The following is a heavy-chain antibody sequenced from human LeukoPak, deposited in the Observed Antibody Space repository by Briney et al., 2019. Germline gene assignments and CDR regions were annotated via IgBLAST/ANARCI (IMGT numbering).Heavy chain of an antibody. Sequence: GGSLRLSCAASGFTFDDYAMHWVRQAPGKGLEWVSGISWNSGSIGYADSVKGRFTISRDNAKNTLYLQMNSLRAEDTAVYYCARAYGMDVWGQGTTVTVSS. CDR2: ISWNSGSI. CDR1: GFTFDDYA. J-gene: IGHJ6*02. CDR3: ARAYGMDV. V-gene: IGHV3-9*01.